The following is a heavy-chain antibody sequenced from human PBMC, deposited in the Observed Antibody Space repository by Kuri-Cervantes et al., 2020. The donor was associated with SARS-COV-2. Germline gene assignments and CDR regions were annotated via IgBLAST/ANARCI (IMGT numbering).Heavy chain of an antibody. CDR2: ISAYNGNT. Sequence: ASVKVSCKASGGTFSSYTISWVRQAPGQGLEWMGWISAYNGNTNYAQKFQGRVTMTRDTSISTAYMELSRLRSDDTAVYYCARGNFPPYDFWSGYYTYYFDYWGQGTLVTVSS. V-gene: IGHV1-2*02. J-gene: IGHJ4*02. CDR1: GGTFSSYT. D-gene: IGHD3-3*01. CDR3: ARGNFPPYDFWSGYYTYYFDY.